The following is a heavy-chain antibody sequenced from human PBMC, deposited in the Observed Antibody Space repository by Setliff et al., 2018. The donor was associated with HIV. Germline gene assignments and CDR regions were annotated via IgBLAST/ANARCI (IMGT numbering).Heavy chain of an antibody. V-gene: IGHV4-59*11. CDR3: ARDPKYYYYGMDV. J-gene: IGHJ6*02. Sequence: SETLSLTCTVSGGSISSHYWSWIRQPPGKGLEWIGSIYYSGSTNYNPSLKSRVTISVDTSKNQFSLKLSSVTAADTAVYYCARDPKYYYYGMDVWGQGTLVTVSS. CDR1: GGSISSHY. CDR2: IYYSGST.